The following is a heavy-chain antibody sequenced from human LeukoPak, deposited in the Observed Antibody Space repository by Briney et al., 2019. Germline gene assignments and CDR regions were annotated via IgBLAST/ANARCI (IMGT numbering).Heavy chain of an antibody. CDR2: ISSSSSYI. V-gene: IGHV3-21*01. CDR1: GFTFSSYS. J-gene: IGHJ3*02. Sequence: PGGSLRLSCAASGFTFSSYSMNWVRQAPGKGLEWVSSISSSSSYIYYADSVKGRFTISRDNAKNSLYLQMNSLRAEDTAVYYCARELTSEDAFDIWGQGTMVTVSS. CDR3: ARELTSEDAFDI.